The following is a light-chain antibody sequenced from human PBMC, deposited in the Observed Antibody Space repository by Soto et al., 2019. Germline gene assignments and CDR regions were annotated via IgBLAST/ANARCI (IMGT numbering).Light chain of an antibody. V-gene: IGKV4-1*01. CDR1: QSVLYSSNNKNY. Sequence: DIVMTQSPDSLAVSLGERATINCKSSQSVLYSSNNKNYLAWYQQKPGQPPKLLIYWASTRESGVPDRFSGSGSGTDFTLTITSLQAEDVAVYYCLQYYSTPPFGQGTKLEIK. J-gene: IGKJ2*01. CDR3: LQYYSTPP. CDR2: WAS.